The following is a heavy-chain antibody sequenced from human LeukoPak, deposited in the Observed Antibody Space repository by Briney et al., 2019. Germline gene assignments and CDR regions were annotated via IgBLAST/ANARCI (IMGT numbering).Heavy chain of an antibody. CDR2: IYGGGST. CDR1: GFTFSSYE. J-gene: IGHJ3*02. V-gene: IGHV3-66*02. CDR3: ARRIQYHYDSSGSGAFDI. D-gene: IGHD3-22*01. Sequence: GGSLRLSCAASGFTFSSYEMNWVRQAPGTGLEWVSVIYGGGSTYYADSVKGRFTISRDNSRNTLYLQMNSLRTEDTAVYYCARRIQYHYDSSGSGAFDIWGQGTMVTVSS.